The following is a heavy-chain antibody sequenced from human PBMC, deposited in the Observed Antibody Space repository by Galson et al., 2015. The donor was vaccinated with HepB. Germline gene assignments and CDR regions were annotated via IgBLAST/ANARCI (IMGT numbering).Heavy chain of an antibody. D-gene: IGHD2-15*01. CDR2: IYPGGSDA. Sequence: QSGAEVKKPGESLKISCKGSGYSFTSYWIGWARQMPGKGLEWMGIIYPGGSDARYSPSFEGQVTISADKSISTAYLQWSSLKASDTAMYYCARYVGFCSGGSCNSGQNAFDIWGQGTMVTVSS. CDR3: ARYVGFCSGGSCNSGQNAFDI. CDR1: GYSFTSYW. J-gene: IGHJ3*02. V-gene: IGHV5-51*01.